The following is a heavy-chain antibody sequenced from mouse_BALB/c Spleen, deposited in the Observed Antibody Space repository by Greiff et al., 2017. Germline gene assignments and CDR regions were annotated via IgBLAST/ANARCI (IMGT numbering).Heavy chain of an antibody. CDR3: TRGTGTSSFAY. J-gene: IGHJ3*01. CDR2: ISSGGSYT. CDR1: GFTFSSYT. Sequence: EVKLQESGGGLVKPGGSLKLSCAASGFTFSSYTMSWVRQTPEKRLEWVATISSGGSYTYYPDSVKGRFTISRDNAKNTLYLQMSSLKSEDTAMYYCTRGTGTSSFAYWGQGTLVTVSA. D-gene: IGHD4-1*01. V-gene: IGHV5-6-4*01.